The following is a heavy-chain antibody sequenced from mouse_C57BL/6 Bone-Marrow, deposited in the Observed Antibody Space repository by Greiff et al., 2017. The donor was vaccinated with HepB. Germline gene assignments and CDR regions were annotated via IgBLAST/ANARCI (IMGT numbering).Heavy chain of an antibody. V-gene: IGHV5-17*01. CDR3: ARLGLDY. Sequence: EVMLVESGGGLVKPGGSLKLSCAASGFTFSDYGMHWVRQAPEKGLEWVAYISSGSSTIYYADTVKGRFTISRNNAKNILFLQMTSLRSEDTAMYYCARLGLDYWGQGTTLTVSS. D-gene: IGHD4-1*01. CDR2: ISSGSSTI. J-gene: IGHJ2*01. CDR1: GFTFSDYG.